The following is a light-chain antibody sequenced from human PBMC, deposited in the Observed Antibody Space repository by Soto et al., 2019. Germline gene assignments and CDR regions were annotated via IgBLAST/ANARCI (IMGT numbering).Light chain of an antibody. CDR2: GAS. CDR3: QQYNNWPQT. CDR1: QSVSSN. J-gene: IGKJ1*01. Sequence: EIVMTQSPATLSVSPGERATLSCRASQSVSSNLAWYQQKPGQAPRLFIYGASTRATGIPARFSGSGSGTEFTLTISSLQSEYFAVYYCQQYNNWPQTFGQGTKVEIK. V-gene: IGKV3-15*01.